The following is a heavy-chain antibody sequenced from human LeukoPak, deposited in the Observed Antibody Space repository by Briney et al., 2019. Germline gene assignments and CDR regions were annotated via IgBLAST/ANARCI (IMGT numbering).Heavy chain of an antibody. D-gene: IGHD3-22*01. CDR3: AKDSRAALYYYDSSGYYSR. Sequence: GGSLRLSCAASGFTFSSYAMSWVRQAPGKGLEWVSAISGSGGSTYCADSVKGRFTISRDNSKNTLYLQMNSLRAEDTAVYYCAKDSRAALYYYDSSGYYSRWGQGTLVTVSS. CDR1: GFTFSSYA. J-gene: IGHJ4*02. CDR2: ISGSGGST. V-gene: IGHV3-23*01.